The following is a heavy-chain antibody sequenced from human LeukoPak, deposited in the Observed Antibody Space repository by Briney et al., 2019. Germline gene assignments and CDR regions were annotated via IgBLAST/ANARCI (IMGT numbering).Heavy chain of an antibody. CDR1: GYTFTSYG. D-gene: IGHD2-2*01. J-gene: IGHJ5*02. Sequence: ASVKVSCKASGYTFTSYGISWVRQAPGQGLEGMGWISAYNGNTNYAQKLQGRVTMTTDTSTSTAYMELRSLRSDDTAVYYCARLGYCSSTSCYGWFDPWGQGTLVTVSS. CDR3: ARLGYCSSTSCYGWFDP. V-gene: IGHV1-18*01. CDR2: ISAYNGNT.